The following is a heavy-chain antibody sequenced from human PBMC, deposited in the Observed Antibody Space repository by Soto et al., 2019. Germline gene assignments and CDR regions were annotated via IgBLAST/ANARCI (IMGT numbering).Heavy chain of an antibody. D-gene: IGHD3-10*02. J-gene: IGHJ6*03. CDR1: AFTSTTSA. V-gene: IGHV1-58*01. CDR2: IVVGNGNT. CDR3: ATGGIGLGSPKCYYVATNV. Sequence: SVKVSCKSSAFTSTTSAVQWVRQARGQRLEWIGWIVVGNGNTKYAQRFQERVTITRDMSTSTAYMELSSLRSEDTAVYYCATGGIGLGSPKCYYVATNVFDRVTTV.